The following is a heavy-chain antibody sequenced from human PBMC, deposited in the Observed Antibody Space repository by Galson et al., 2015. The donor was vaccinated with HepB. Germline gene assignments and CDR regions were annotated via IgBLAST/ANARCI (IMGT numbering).Heavy chain of an antibody. CDR2: ISYDGSNK. V-gene: IGHV3-30-3*01. CDR1: GFTFSSYA. Sequence: SLRLSCAASGFTFSSYAMHWVRQAPGKGLEWVAVISYDGSNKYYADSVKGRFTISRDNSKNTLYLQMNSLRAEDTAVYYCARDLAVVVPAAIAIDYWGQGTLVTVSS. D-gene: IGHD2-2*01. CDR3: ARDLAVVVPAAIAIDY. J-gene: IGHJ4*02.